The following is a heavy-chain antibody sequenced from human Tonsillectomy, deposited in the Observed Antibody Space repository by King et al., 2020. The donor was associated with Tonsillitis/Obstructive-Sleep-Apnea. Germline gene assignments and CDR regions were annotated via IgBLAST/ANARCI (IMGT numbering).Heavy chain of an antibody. D-gene: IGHD1-26*01. CDR1: GFTFSSYT. J-gene: IGHJ4*02. Sequence: VQLVESGGGLVQPGGSLRLSCAASGFTFSSYTMNWVRQAPGKGLEWVSTISGSGDGTYYADSVKSRFSISGDTSKNTLYLQMNGRRAEDTAGYYWAKGVGATGVRGYFDYWGQGALVTVSS. CDR3: AKGVGATGVRGYFDY. CDR2: ISGSGDGT. V-gene: IGHV3-23*04.